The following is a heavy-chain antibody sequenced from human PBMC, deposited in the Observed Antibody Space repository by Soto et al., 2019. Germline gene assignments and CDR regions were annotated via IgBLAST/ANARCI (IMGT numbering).Heavy chain of an antibody. Sequence: ASVKVSCKASGYTFTSYGISWVRQAPGQGLEWMGWINAGNGNTKYSQKFQGRVTITRDTSASTAYMELSSLRSEDTAVYYCARSIVVVTALDYWGQGTLVTVSS. CDR3: ARSIVVVTALDY. V-gene: IGHV1-3*01. J-gene: IGHJ4*02. CDR1: GYTFTSYG. D-gene: IGHD2-21*02. CDR2: INAGNGNT.